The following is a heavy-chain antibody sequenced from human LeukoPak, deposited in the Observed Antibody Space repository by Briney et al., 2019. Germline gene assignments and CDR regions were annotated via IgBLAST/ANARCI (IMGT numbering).Heavy chain of an antibody. J-gene: IGHJ3*02. D-gene: IGHD3-10*01. V-gene: IGHV3-74*01. Sequence: PGGSLRLSCAASGFTFSSYWMHWVRQAPGKGLVWVSRIKSDGSSTSNADSVKGRFIISRDNAKNTLYLQMNRLRAEDTAVYYCVRGFPFDIWGQGTMVTVSS. CDR1: GFTFSSYW. CDR2: IKSDGSST. CDR3: VRGFPFDI.